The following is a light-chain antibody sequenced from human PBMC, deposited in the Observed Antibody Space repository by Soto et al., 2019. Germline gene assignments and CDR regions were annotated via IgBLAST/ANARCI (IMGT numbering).Light chain of an antibody. Sequence: MGMSHSLATVPVSKRERPTLSCRASQSVSSNLAWYQQKPGQAPRFLIYGASTRATGIPDRFSGSGSGTEFTLTISSLQSEDFAVYYCQQYDIWLLTFGGVTKVAI. J-gene: IGKJ4*01. CDR2: GAS. CDR3: QQYDIWLLT. V-gene: IGKV3-15*01. CDR1: QSVSSN.